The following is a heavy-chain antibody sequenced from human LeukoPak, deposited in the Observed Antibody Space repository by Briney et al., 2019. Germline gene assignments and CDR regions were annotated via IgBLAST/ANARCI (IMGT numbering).Heavy chain of an antibody. CDR2: ISSAGTT. D-gene: IGHD3-16*01. CDR3: ARGPFMRGDDAFDI. J-gene: IGHJ3*02. CDR1: GFTVSSSY. Sequence: GGSLRLSCAASGFTVSSSYMSWVRQAPGKGLEWVSIISSAGTTYYADSVKGRFTISRDNSKNTVYLQVNSLRDEDTAVYYCARGPFMRGDDAFDIWGQGTMVTVSS. V-gene: IGHV3-66*01.